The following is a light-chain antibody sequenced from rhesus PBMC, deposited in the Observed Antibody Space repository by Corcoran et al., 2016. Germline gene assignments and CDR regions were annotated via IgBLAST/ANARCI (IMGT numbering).Light chain of an antibody. CDR3: QQGYNTPFS. CDR2: AAS. Sequence: DIQMTQSPSSLSASVVDKVTITCRASQGISSWLAWYQQKPGKAPKLLIYAASILQSGVPSRFSGSGSGTDYTLTIRRLQPEDFGTYYCQQGYNTPFSFGQGTKVEIK. V-gene: IGKV1-18*01. J-gene: IGKJ2*01. CDR1: QGISSW.